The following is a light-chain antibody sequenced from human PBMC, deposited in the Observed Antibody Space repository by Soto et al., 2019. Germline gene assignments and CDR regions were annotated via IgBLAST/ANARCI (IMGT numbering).Light chain of an antibody. J-gene: IGKJ3*01. CDR1: QDISNY. CDR2: GTS. Sequence: DIQMTQSPFSLSASVGDRVTITCRASQDISNYLAWYQQKPGKVPKLLIYGTSTLQSGVPSRFSGSGSGTDFTLTIRSLQPEDVATYYCQNYNRAPRVTFGPGTKVDVK. CDR3: QNYNRAPRVT. V-gene: IGKV1-27*01.